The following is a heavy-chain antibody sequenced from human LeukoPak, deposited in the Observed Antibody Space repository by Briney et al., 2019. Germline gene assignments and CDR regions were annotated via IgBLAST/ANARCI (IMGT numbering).Heavy chain of an antibody. CDR1: GFTFDDYP. J-gene: IGHJ4*02. D-gene: IGHD3-16*01. CDR3: AKDLGYDYVWGEGNFYDY. CDR2: ISSSSSYI. V-gene: IGHV3-23*01. Sequence: GGSLRLSCTASGFTFDDYPMSWVRQAPGKGLEWVSSISSSSSYIYYADSVKGRFTISRDNSKNTLYLQMNSLRAEDTAVYYCAKDLGYDYVWGEGNFYDYWGQGTLVTVSS.